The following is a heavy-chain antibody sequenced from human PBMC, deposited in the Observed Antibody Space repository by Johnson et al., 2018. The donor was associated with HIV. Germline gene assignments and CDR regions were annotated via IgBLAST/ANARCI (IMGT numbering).Heavy chain of an antibody. CDR3: AREDSAFDI. J-gene: IGHJ3*02. CDR1: GFTFRSYA. CDR2: ISYDGSNK. Sequence: QVQLVESGGGSVQPGGSLRLSCAGSGFTFRSYAMHWVRQAPGKGLEWVAVISYDGSNKYYADSVKGRFTISRDNSKNTLYLQMNSLRAEDTAVYYCAREDSAFDIWGQGTMVTVSS. V-gene: IGHV3-30*14.